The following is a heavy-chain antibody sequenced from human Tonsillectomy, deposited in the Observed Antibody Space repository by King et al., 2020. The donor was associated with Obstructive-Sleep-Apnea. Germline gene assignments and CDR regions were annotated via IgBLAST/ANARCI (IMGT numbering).Heavy chain of an antibody. Sequence: VQLVESGGGVVQPGRSLRLSCAASGFTFSNYDMYWVRQAPGKGLEWVAVISYDGITKHYVDSVKGRFTISRDNSKNTLYLQINSLRAEDTAVYYCAREAFCTSASCLDYWGQGTLVTVSS. CDR1: GFTFSNYD. CDR3: AREAFCTSASCLDY. D-gene: IGHD2-2*01. V-gene: IGHV3-30*04. CDR2: ISYDGITK. J-gene: IGHJ4*02.